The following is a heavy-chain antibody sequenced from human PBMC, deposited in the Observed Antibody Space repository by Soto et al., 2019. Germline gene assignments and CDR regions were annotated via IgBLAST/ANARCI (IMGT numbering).Heavy chain of an antibody. CDR3: ATPNYSSGWYVFDY. V-gene: IGHV1-69*13. D-gene: IGHD6-19*01. CDR2: IIPIFGTA. Sequence: ASVKVSCKASGGTFSSYAISWVRQAPGQGLEWMGGIIPIFGTANYAQKFQGRVTITADESTSTAYMELSGLRSEDTAVYYCATPNYSSGWYVFDYWGQGTLVTVSS. CDR1: GGTFSSYA. J-gene: IGHJ4*02.